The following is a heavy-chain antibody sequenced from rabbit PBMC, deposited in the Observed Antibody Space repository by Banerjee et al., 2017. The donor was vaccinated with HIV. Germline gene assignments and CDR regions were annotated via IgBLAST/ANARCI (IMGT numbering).Heavy chain of an antibody. D-gene: IGHD4-1*01. Sequence: QEQLEESGGDLVKPGASLTLTCKASGLDFSSSYWICWFRQAPGKGLEWIACIYAGSSDSTYYASWAKGRFTISSTSSTTVTLQMTSLTAADTATYFCARDRGDWGYYFTLWGQGTLVTVS. J-gene: IGHJ4*01. CDR3: ARDRGDWGYYFTL. V-gene: IGHV1S45*01. CDR1: GLDFSSSYW. CDR2: IYAGSSDST.